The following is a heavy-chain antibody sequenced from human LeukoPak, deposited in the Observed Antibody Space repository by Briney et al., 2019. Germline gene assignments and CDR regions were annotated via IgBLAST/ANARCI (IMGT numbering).Heavy chain of an antibody. J-gene: IGHJ5*02. D-gene: IGHD6-13*01. Sequence: GGSLILSCAASGFTFSNFAMMWVRQAPGTGLQGVSTITGYGATFYADPVRGRFTIFRDTSMNTLFLQMNSLGAEDTAVYYCAKGAAAGKVDWFDPWGQGTLVTVSS. CDR2: ITGYGAT. CDR3: AKGAAAGKVDWFDP. CDR1: GFTFSNFA. V-gene: IGHV3-23*01.